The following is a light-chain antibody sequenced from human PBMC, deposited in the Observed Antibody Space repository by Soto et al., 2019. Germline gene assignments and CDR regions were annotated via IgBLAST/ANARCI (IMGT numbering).Light chain of an antibody. V-gene: IGLV2-14*01. CDR2: EVS. CDR3: NSYTSSSALV. CDR1: SSDVGGYNY. J-gene: IGLJ1*01. Sequence: QSVLTQPASVSGPPGQSITISCTGTSSDVGGYNYVSWYQHYPGKAPKLMIYEVSNRPSGVSNRFSGSKSGNTASLTISGLQAEDEADYYCNSYTSSSALVFGTGTKVTVL.